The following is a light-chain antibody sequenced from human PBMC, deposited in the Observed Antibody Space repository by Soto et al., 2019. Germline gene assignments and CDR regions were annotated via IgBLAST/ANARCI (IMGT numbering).Light chain of an antibody. CDR1: QSVSSSY. CDR3: QQYGSSPFT. V-gene: IGKV3-20*01. Sequence: EIVLTQSPCTLSLSPGERATLSCRASQSVSSSYLAWYQQKPGQAPRLLIYGASSRDTGIPDRLSVSGSGTDFTPTNSRLEPEDFALYYCQQYGSSPFTFGPGTKVYSK. CDR2: GAS. J-gene: IGKJ3*01.